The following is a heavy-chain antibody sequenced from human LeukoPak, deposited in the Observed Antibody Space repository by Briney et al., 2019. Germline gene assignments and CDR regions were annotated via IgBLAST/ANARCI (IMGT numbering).Heavy chain of an antibody. Sequence: GGSLRLSCAASGFTVSSNYMSWVRQAPGKGLEWVSVIYSGGSTYYADSVKGRFTISRDNFKNTLYLQMNSLRAEDTAVYYCARDFASTVSTPPYYYYYYMDVWGKGTTVTVSS. D-gene: IGHD4-11*01. CDR1: GFTVSSNY. J-gene: IGHJ6*03. CDR3: ARDFASTVSTPPYYYYYYMDV. V-gene: IGHV3-66*02. CDR2: IYSGGST.